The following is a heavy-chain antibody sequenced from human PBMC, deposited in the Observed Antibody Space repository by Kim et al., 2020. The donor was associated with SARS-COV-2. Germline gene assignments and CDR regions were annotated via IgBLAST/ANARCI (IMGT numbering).Heavy chain of an antibody. CDR1: GGSISSSSYY. CDR3: ASLPIHYYYGMDV. Sequence: SETLSLTCTVSGGSISSSSYYWGWIRQPPGKGLEWIGSIYYSGSTYYNPSLKSRVTISVDTSKNQFSLKLSSVTAADTAVYYCASLPIHYYYGMDVWGQGTTVTVSS. V-gene: IGHV4-39*07. J-gene: IGHJ6*02. CDR2: IYYSGST.